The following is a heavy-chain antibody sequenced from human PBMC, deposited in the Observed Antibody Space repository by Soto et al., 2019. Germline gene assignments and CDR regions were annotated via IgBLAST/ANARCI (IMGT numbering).Heavy chain of an antibody. CDR3: AHGLSSSWWCFEF. V-gene: IGHV3-7*03. Sequence: EIQMVESGGGLVQPGESLRLSCAASGFTFNNYWMNWVRQAPGKGLEWVANIKRDGSEKNYVDSVKGRFTISRDNAKNTLYLQMNSLRVEDTAVYYCAHGLSSSWWCFEFWGQGTLVTVSS. CDR2: IKRDGSEK. J-gene: IGHJ4*02. D-gene: IGHD6-13*01. CDR1: GFTFNNYW.